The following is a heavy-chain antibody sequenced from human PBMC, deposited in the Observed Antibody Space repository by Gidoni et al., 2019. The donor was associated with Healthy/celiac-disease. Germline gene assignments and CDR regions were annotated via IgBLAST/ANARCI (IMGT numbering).Heavy chain of an antibody. Sequence: QVQLQESGPGLVKPSETLSLTCTVSGGSISSYYWSWIRQPPGKGLEWIGYIYYSGSTNYNPSLKSRVTISVDTSKNQFSLKLSSVTAADTAVYYCARSIVGATRGSLNYFDYWGQGTLVTVSS. CDR2: IYYSGST. CDR1: GGSISSYY. CDR3: ARSIVGATRGSLNYFDY. V-gene: IGHV4-59*08. D-gene: IGHD1-26*01. J-gene: IGHJ4*02.